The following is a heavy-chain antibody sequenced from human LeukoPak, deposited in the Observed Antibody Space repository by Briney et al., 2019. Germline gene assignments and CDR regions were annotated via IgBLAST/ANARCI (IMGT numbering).Heavy chain of an antibody. CDR3: ARGLVAATSRDYYYYGMDV. Sequence: GASVKVSCKASGHTFTSYDINWVRQATGQGLEWMGWMNPNSGNTGYAQKFQGRVTMTRNTSISTAYMELSSLRSEDTAVYYCARGLVAATSRDYYYYGMDVWGKGTTVTVSS. CDR1: GHTFTSYD. D-gene: IGHD2-15*01. V-gene: IGHV1-8*01. CDR2: MNPNSGNT. J-gene: IGHJ6*04.